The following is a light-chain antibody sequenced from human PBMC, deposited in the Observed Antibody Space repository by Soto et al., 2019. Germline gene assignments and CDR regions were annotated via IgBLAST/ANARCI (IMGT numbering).Light chain of an antibody. CDR1: SSNIGNNF. V-gene: IGLV1-47*01. J-gene: IGLJ1*01. CDR2: NND. Sequence: QAVVTQPPSASGTPGQSVTISCSGSSSNIGNNFVFWYQHLPGATPKLLIYNNDLRPSGVPDRFSASKSGTSGSLAISGLRSEDEGDYYCAAWDDSLNGFHVFGTGTKVTVL. CDR3: AAWDDSLNGFHV.